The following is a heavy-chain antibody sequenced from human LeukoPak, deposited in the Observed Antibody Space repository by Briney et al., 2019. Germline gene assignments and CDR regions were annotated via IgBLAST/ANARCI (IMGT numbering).Heavy chain of an antibody. CDR2: INPSGGST. D-gene: IGHD5-18*01. CDR3: ARGRRVSGYSYGYVDAFDI. V-gene: IGHV1-46*01. CDR1: GYTFTGYY. Sequence: GASVKVSCKASGYTFTGYYMHWVRQAPGQGLEWMGIINPSGGSTSYAQKFQGRVTMTRDMSTSTVYMELSSLRSEDTAVYYCARGRRVSGYSYGYVDAFDIWGQGTMVTVSS. J-gene: IGHJ3*02.